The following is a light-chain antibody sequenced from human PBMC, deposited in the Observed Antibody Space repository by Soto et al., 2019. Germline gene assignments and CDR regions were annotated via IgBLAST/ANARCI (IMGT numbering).Light chain of an antibody. V-gene: IGKV3-20*01. Sequence: EIVLTQSPGTLSLSAGERATLSCRASQSVSSSNLAWYQQKPGQAPRLLIFDASRRATGAPDRFSGSGSGTDFTLTISRRETDDFAVYYCQQYGSSPPVTFGGGTKVELK. CDR1: QSVSSSN. CDR3: QQYGSSPPVT. CDR2: DAS. J-gene: IGKJ4*01.